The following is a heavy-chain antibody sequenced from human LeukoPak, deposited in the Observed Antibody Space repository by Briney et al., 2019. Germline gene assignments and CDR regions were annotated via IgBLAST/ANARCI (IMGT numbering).Heavy chain of an antibody. CDR1: GFTFSSYW. V-gene: IGHV3-7*01. CDR3: ARDSVAVTDPDFDL. CDR2: IKQDGSEK. Sequence: PGGSLRLSCAASGFTFSSYWMSWVRQAPGKGLEWVANIKQDGSEKYYVDSVKGRFTISRDNAKNSLYLQMNSLRAEDTAVYFCARDSVAVTDPDFDLWGRGTLVTVSS. J-gene: IGHJ2*01. D-gene: IGHD6-19*01.